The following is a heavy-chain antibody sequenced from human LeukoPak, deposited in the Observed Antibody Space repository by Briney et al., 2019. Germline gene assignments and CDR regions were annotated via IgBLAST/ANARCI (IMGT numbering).Heavy chain of an antibody. Sequence: PGRSLRLSCAASGFTFSSYGMHWVRQAPGKGLEWGAVIWYGGSNKYYADSVKGRFTISRDNSKNTLYLQMNSLRAEHTVVYYCAKDLIGVRGYRRYVFDYWGQGPLVTVSS. V-gene: IGHV3-33*06. CDR3: AKDLIGVRGYRRYVFDY. D-gene: IGHD5-12*01. CDR2: IWYGGSNK. CDR1: GFTFSSYG. J-gene: IGHJ4*02.